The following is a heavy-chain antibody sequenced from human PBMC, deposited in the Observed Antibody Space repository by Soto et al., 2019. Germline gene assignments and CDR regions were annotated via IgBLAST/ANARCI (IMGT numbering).Heavy chain of an antibody. CDR2: IYYSGST. Sequence: QVQLQEAGPGLVKPSQTLSLTCTVSGGSISSGGYYWSWIRQHPGKGLAWIGYIYYSGSTSYNPSLKGRVTISVDTSKNQFSLKLSSVTAADTAVYYCARVGGINWFDPWGQGTLVTVSS. CDR1: GGSISSGGYY. CDR3: ARVGGINWFDP. D-gene: IGHD3-16*01. V-gene: IGHV4-31*03. J-gene: IGHJ5*02.